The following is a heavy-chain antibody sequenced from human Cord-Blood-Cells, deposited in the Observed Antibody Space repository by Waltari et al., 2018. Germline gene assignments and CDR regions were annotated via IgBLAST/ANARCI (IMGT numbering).Heavy chain of an antibody. CDR1: GGSFSGYY. D-gene: IGHD4-17*01. CDR3: ARVPASTVVTDY. J-gene: IGHJ4*02. V-gene: IGHV4-34*01. CDR2: INHSGST. Sequence: QVQLQQGGAGLLKPSETLSLTCAGYGGSFSGYYWSWTRQPPGKGLEWIGEINHSGSTNYNPSLKSRVTISVDTSKNQFSLKLSSVTAADTAVYYCARVPASTVVTDYWGQGTLVTVSS.